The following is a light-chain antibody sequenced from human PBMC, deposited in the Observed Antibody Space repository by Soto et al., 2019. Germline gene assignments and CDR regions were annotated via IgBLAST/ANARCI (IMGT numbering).Light chain of an antibody. CDR2: EAS. CDR1: QSVSIQ. V-gene: IGKV3D-15*01. CDR3: QQYHYWPQRIT. J-gene: IGKJ5*01. Sequence: EILMTQSPCTLAVSPGERATLSCRASQSVSIQVAWYQQKGGRAPRLLIYEASTRATGIPARLSGSGSGTEFTLTISSLQSEDFAVYYCQQYHYWPQRITFGQGTRLEIK.